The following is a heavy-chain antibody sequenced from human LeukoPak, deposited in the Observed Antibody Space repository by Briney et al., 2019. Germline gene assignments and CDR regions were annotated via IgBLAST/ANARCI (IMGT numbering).Heavy chain of an antibody. Sequence: PSETLSLTCTVSGGSISSSSYSWGWIRQPPGKGLEWIGSIYYSGSTYYNPSLKSRVTISVDTSKNQFSLRLSSVTAADTAVYYCARELGWYWFDPWGQGTLVTVSS. CDR2: IYYSGST. D-gene: IGHD6-19*01. V-gene: IGHV4-39*07. CDR1: GGSISSSSYS. CDR3: ARELGWYWFDP. J-gene: IGHJ5*02.